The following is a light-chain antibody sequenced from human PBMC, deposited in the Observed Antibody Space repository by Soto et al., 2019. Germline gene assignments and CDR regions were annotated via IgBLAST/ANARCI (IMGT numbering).Light chain of an antibody. CDR1: NNDIGGYNY. V-gene: IGLV2-14*01. J-gene: IGLJ2*01. CDR3: GSFTASNSLI. CDR2: KVN. Sequence: QSVLTQPASVSGSAGQSITISCTGTNNDIGGYNYVSWYQQHPGKAPQLIIYKVNHRPSGVSNRFSGSKSGNTASLTISGLQTEDESNYFCGSFTASNSLIFGGGTKLTVL.